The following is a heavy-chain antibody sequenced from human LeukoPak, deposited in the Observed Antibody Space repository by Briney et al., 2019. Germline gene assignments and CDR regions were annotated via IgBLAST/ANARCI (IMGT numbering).Heavy chain of an antibody. V-gene: IGHV4-39*01. CDR2: IYYSGST. J-gene: IGHJ6*04. CDR1: GGSISSSSYY. CDR3: ASSSSSWYVMDV. Sequence: SETLSLTCTVSGGSISSSSYYWGWIRQPPGMGLEWIGSIYYSGSTYYNPSLKSRVTISVDTSKNQFSLKLSSVTAADTAIYYCASSSSSWYVMDVWGKGTTVTVSS. D-gene: IGHD6-13*01.